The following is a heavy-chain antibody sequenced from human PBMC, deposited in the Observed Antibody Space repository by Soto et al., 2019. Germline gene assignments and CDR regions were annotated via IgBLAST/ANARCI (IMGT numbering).Heavy chain of an antibody. CDR1: GYTFTSYG. V-gene: IGHV1-18*01. Sequence: QVQLVQSGAEVKKPGASVKVSCKASGYTFTSYGISWVRQAPGQGLEWMGWISAYNGNTNYAQKLQGRVTMTTDISTSTAYMELRSLRSDDTAVYYCARVYPIVIVATTSRWFDPWGQGTLVTVSS. CDR3: ARVYPIVIVATTSRWFDP. D-gene: IGHD5-12*01. J-gene: IGHJ5*02. CDR2: ISAYNGNT.